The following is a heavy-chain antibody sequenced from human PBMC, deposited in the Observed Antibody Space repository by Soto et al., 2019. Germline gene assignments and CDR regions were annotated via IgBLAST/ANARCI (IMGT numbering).Heavy chain of an antibody. CDR1: GFSLSTSGVG. CDR2: IYWDDDK. CDR3: ARSPPGSAYDY. V-gene: IGHV2-5*02. Sequence: QITLKESGPTLVKPTQTLTLTCTFSGFSLSTSGVGVGWIRQPPGKALEWLALIYWDDDKHYSPSLNSRLTITKDTSNNQVVLTMTNMDPVDTATYYCARSPPGSAYDYWGQGTLVTVSS. D-gene: IGHD3-22*01. J-gene: IGHJ4*02.